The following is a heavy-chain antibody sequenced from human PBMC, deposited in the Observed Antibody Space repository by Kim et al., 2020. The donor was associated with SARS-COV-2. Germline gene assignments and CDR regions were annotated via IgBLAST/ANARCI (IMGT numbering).Heavy chain of an antibody. CDR3: ARGGVVTIFGVVIIRWFDP. CDR2: MNPNSGNT. J-gene: IGHJ5*02. D-gene: IGHD3-3*01. Sequence: ASVKVSCKASGYTFTSYDINWVRQATGQRLEWMGWMNPNSGNTGYAQKFQGRVTMTRNTSISTAYMELSSLRSEDTAVYYCARGGVVTIFGVVIIRWFDPWGQGTLVTVSS. V-gene: IGHV1-8*01. CDR1: GYTFTSYD.